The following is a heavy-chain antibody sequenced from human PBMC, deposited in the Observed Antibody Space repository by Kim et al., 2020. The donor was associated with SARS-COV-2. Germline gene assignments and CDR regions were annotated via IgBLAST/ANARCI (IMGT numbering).Heavy chain of an antibody. D-gene: IGHD6-13*01. CDR2: LYHSGRT. CDR1: GGSLSSSNW. CDR3: AGSTELAPFDP. J-gene: IGHJ5*02. V-gene: IGHV4-4*02. Sequence: SETLSLTCAVSGGSLSSSNWGSGVRQPPGKGMEWFGELYHSGRTNYNQSLQSRVTISVDKSKNQFSLKLSSVTAADTAVYDCAGSTELAPFDPCGQGTLVTVSS.